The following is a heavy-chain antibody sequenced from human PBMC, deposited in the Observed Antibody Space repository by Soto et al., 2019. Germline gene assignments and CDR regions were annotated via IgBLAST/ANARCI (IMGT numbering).Heavy chain of an antibody. CDR2: IYYSGST. D-gene: IGHD6-13*01. J-gene: IGHJ5*02. CDR1: GGSISSYY. V-gene: IGHV4-59*01. Sequence: PSETLYLTCTVSGGSISSYYWSWIRQPPGKGLEWIGYIYYSGSTNYNPSLKSRVTISVDTSKNQFSLKLSSVTAADTAVYYCARTHRGAAGTLPSNWFDPWGQGTLVTVSS. CDR3: ARTHRGAAGTLPSNWFDP.